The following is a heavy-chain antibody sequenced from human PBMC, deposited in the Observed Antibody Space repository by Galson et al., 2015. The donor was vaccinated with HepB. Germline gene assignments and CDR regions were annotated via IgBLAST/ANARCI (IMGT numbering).Heavy chain of an antibody. Sequence: SLRLSCAASGFTFGDYAMSWFRQAPGKGLEWVGFIRSKAYGGTTEYAASVKGRFTISRDDSKSIAYLQMNSLKTEDTAVYYCTRDMGGLVPAAQFDYWGQGTLVTVSS. CDR2: IRSKAYGGTT. V-gene: IGHV3-49*03. CDR3: TRDMGGLVPAAQFDY. J-gene: IGHJ4*02. D-gene: IGHD2-2*01. CDR1: GFTFGDYA.